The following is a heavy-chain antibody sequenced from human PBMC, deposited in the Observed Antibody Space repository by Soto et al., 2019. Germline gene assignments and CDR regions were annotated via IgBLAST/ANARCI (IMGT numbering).Heavy chain of an antibody. J-gene: IGHJ6*02. CDR2: ISYDGSNK. Sequence: GESLKISCAASGFTFSSYAMHWVRQAPGKGLEWVAVISYDGSNKYYADSVKGRFTISRDNSKNTLYLQMNSLRAEDTAVYYCARDRNNVAARPYYYYYGMDVWGQGTTVTVSS. CDR3: ARDRNNVAARPYYYYYGMDV. CDR1: GFTFSSYA. D-gene: IGHD6-6*01. V-gene: IGHV3-30-3*01.